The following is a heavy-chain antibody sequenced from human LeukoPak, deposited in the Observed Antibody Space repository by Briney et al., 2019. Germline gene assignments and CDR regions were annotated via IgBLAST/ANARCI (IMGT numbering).Heavy chain of an antibody. CDR3: ARGRYFDWLSDY. CDR1: GGSISSGDYY. V-gene: IGHV4-30-4*08. Sequence: SQTLSLTCTVSGGSISSGDYYWSWIRQPPGKGLEWIGYIYYSGSTYYNPSLKSRVTISVDTSKNQFSLKLTSVTAADTAVYYCARGRYFDWLSDYWGQGTLVTVSS. CDR2: IYYSGST. J-gene: IGHJ4*02. D-gene: IGHD3-9*01.